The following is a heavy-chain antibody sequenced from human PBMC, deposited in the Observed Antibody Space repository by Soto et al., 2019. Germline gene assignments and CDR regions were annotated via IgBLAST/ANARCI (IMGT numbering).Heavy chain of an antibody. Sequence: QVQLVQSGTEVKKPGASVKVACKASGYTVTTYYIHWVRQAPGQGLEWMGTLNPSGGSTSYAHKFQGRVAMTRDTSTSTGYMDLSNLRPDDTAVYYCAGGNSFDPTPRFWGQGTLVTVSS. CDR2: LNPSGGST. J-gene: IGHJ4*02. CDR1: GYTVTTYY. V-gene: IGHV1-46*01. CDR3: AGGNSFDPTPRF. D-gene: IGHD5-12*01.